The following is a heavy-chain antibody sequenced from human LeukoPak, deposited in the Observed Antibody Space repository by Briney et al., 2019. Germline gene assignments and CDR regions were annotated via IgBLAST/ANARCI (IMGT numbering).Heavy chain of an antibody. Sequence: SETLSLTCTVSDGAIAGYSWSWIRQPPGKGLEWIGYIYYSGDTNYNPSLQSRVTVSVDTSKNQFSLRLSSVTAADTAVYYCARVTGYMTEDYFDYWGQGTLITVSS. V-gene: IGHV4-59*01. CDR2: IYYSGDT. D-gene: IGHD6-13*01. CDR1: DGAIAGYS. CDR3: ARVTGYMTEDYFDY. J-gene: IGHJ4*02.